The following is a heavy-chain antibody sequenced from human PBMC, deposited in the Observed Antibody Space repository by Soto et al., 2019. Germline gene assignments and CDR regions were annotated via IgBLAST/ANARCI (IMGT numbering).Heavy chain of an antibody. Sequence: QVRLVESGGGVVQPGRSLRLSCAASGFIFSNYPMHWVRQSPGKGLEWVAGLSHDGKSVHYPDSAQGRFIMSRDNSRKTLDLQMSSPRPEDTAVYYCVREDESSGHAGTFPLWGQGTLVTVSS. V-gene: IGHV3-30*03. CDR1: GFIFSNYP. CDR3: VREDESSGHAGTFPL. D-gene: IGHD3-22*01. J-gene: IGHJ1*01. CDR2: LSHDGKSV.